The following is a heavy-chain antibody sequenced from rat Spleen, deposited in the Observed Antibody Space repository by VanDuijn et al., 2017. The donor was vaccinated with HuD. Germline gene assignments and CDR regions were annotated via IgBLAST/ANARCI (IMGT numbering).Heavy chain of an antibody. D-gene: IGHD1-7*01. Sequence: EVQLVESDGGLVQPGRSLKLSCAASGFTFSDYYMAWVRQAPTKGLEWVATINYDGSSTYYRDSVKGRFTISRDNAKNILYLQVDSLRSEDTATYFCTTAWVLNYWGQGVVVTVSS. CDR3: TTAWVLNY. CDR2: INYDGSST. J-gene: IGHJ2*01. V-gene: IGHV5-20*01. CDR1: GFTFSDYY.